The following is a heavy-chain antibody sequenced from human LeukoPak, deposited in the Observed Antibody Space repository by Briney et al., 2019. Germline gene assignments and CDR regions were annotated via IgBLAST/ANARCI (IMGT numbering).Heavy chain of an antibody. Sequence: PSETLSLTCTVSGGSISSGDSYWTWIRQPPGKGLEWIGNIYYSGSTYYNPSLKSRVIISVDTSKNQFSLKLSYVTAADTALYYCARHNNYDYIWGSYRPTGGFDYWGQGTLVTVSS. J-gene: IGHJ4*02. V-gene: IGHV4-30-4*01. CDR3: ARHNNYDYIWGSYRPTGGFDY. D-gene: IGHD3-16*02. CDR1: GGSISSGDSY. CDR2: IYYSGST.